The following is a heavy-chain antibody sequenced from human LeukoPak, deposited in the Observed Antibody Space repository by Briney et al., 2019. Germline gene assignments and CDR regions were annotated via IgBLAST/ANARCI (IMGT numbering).Heavy chain of an antibody. V-gene: IGHV4-59*11. D-gene: IGHD4-17*01. CDR2: ISYIGST. Sequence: SETLSLTCTVSGDSMKSHYWSWIRQPPGKGLEWIGYISYIGSTNYNPSLKSRVTISVDTSKNQFSLKLSSVTAADTAVYYCARDPTTVTKGLDIWGKGTMVTVSS. J-gene: IGHJ3*02. CDR1: GDSMKSHY. CDR3: ARDPTTVTKGLDI.